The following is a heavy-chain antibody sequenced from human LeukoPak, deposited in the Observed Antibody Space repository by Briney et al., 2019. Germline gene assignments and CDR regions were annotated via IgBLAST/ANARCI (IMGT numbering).Heavy chain of an antibody. CDR3: ASAAFDSNQCFWFDP. J-gene: IGHJ5*02. Sequence: ASVKVSCKASGYTFTGYYMHWVRQAPGQGLEWMGWINPNSGGTNYAQKFQGRVTMTRDTSISTAYMELSRLRSDDTAVYYCASAAFDSNQCFWFDPWGQGTLVTVSS. CDR1: GYTFTGYY. V-gene: IGHV1-2*02. CDR2: INPNSGGT. D-gene: IGHD4-11*01.